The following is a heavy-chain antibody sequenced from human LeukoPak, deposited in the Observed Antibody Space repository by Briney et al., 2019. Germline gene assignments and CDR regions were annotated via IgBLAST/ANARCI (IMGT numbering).Heavy chain of an antibody. Sequence: PGGSLRLSCAASGFTFSSYSMNWVRQAPGKGLEWVSSISSSSSYIYYADSVKGRFTISRDNAKNSLYLQMNSLRAEDTAVYYCAKLPEGEWHFDYWGQGTLVTVSS. J-gene: IGHJ4*02. V-gene: IGHV3-21*04. D-gene: IGHD3-16*01. CDR3: AKLPEGEWHFDY. CDR1: GFTFSSYS. CDR2: ISSSSSYI.